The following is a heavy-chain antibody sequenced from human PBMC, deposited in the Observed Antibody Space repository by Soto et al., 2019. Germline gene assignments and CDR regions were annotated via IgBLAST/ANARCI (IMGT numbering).Heavy chain of an antibody. CDR3: ARESEDLTSNFDY. CDR1: GFTFTRYS. V-gene: IGHV3-21*06. CDR2: ISSTTNYI. J-gene: IGHJ4*02. Sequence: EVQLLESWGGLVKPGGSLRLSCAASGFTFTRYSIKWVRQAPGTGLEWVSSISSTTNYIYYGDSMKGRFSISRDNAKNSLYLEMNSLRAEDTAVYYCARESEDLTSNFDYWGQGTLVTVSS.